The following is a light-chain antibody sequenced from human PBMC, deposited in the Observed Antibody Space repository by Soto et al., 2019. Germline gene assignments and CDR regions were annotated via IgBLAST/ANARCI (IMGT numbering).Light chain of an antibody. CDR3: HQYDNSLWT. CDR2: GVS. J-gene: IGKJ1*01. CDR1: QSFSGTS. Sequence: EIVLTQSPGTLSVSPGERGTLPCRASQSFSGTSLAWYQQKPGQAPRLLIYGVSNRATGIPDRFSGSGSGTDFTLTISRLEPEDFAVHYCHQYDNSLWTFGQGTKVEIK. V-gene: IGKV3-20*01.